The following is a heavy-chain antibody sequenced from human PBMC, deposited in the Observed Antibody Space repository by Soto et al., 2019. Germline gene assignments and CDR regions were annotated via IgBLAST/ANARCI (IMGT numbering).Heavy chain of an antibody. D-gene: IGHD3-9*01. J-gene: IGHJ4*02. CDR1: GFTFSSYW. CDR3: ARSTGGDILTGYYYFDY. V-gene: IGHV3-7*03. Sequence: GGSLRLSCAASGFTFSSYWMSWVRQAPGKGLEWVANIKQDGSEKYYVDSVKGRFTISRDNAKNSLYLQMNSLRAEDTAVYYCARSTGGDILTGYYYFDYWGQGTLVTVSS. CDR2: IKQDGSEK.